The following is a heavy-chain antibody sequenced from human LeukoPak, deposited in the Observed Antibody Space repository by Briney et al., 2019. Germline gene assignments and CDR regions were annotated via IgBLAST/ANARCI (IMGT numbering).Heavy chain of an antibody. V-gene: IGHV3-33*01. Sequence: PGRSLRLSCAASGFMFSSFGMHWVRQAPGRGLEWVADIWQDGGKKYYVDSVKGRFTISRDNSQNTLYLEMSSLRAEDTAIYYCATTVGYCSTTTCYLDFDSWGQGTLVTVSS. J-gene: IGHJ4*02. CDR3: ATTVGYCSTTTCYLDFDS. CDR1: GFMFSSFG. D-gene: IGHD2-2*01. CDR2: IWQDGGKK.